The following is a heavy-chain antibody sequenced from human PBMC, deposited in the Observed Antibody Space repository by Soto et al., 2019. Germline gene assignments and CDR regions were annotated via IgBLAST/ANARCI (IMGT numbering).Heavy chain of an antibody. CDR3: ATRMTTAPY. CDR2: IYSGGGT. J-gene: IGHJ4*02. Sequence: GGSLRLSCAASLFIVSDNYMSWVRQAPGKGLEWVSLIYSGGGTDYAESVKGRFTISRDNSKNTLYLQMNSLKAEDTGIYYCATRMTTAPYWGQGTVVTAPQ. V-gene: IGHV3-66*01. D-gene: IGHD4-17*01. CDR1: LFIVSDNY.